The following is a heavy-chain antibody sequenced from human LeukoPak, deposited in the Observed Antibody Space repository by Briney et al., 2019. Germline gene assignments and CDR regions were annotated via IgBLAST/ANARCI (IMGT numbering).Heavy chain of an antibody. Sequence: GRSLRLSCAASGFTFSSYAMHWVRQAPGKGLEWVAVISYDGSNKYYADSVKGRFTISRDNSKNTLYLQMNSLRAEDTAVYYCGGITRYYFDYWGQGTLVTVSS. J-gene: IGHJ4*02. CDR1: GFTFSSYA. D-gene: IGHD4-23*01. CDR2: ISYDGSNK. V-gene: IGHV3-30-3*01. CDR3: GGITRYYFDY.